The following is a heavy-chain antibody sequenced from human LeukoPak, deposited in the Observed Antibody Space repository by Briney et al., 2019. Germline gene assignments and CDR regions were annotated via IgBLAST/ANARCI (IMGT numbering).Heavy chain of an antibody. J-gene: IGHJ4*02. D-gene: IGHD3-9*01. V-gene: IGHV4-61*01. Sequence: SETLSPTCTVSGGSVSSGSYYWSWIRQPPGKGLEWIGHIYHTGSTNYNPSLKSRVTISLDTSKNQFSLKLTSVSAADTAVYYCARDVRTINVLTCYYRPYYFDYWGQGTLVTVSS. CDR3: ARDVRTINVLTCYYRPYYFDY. CDR1: GGSVSSGSYY. CDR2: IYHTGST.